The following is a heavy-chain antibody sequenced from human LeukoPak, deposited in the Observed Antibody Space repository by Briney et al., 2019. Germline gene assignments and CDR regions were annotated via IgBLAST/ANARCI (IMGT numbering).Heavy chain of an antibody. Sequence: SQTLSLTCTVSGGSISSGDYYWSWIRQPPGKGLEWIGYIYYSGSTYYNPSLKSRVTISVDTSKNQFSLKLSSVTAADTAVYYCARDSSSHEYYYMDVWGKGTTVTVSS. V-gene: IGHV4-30-4*08. CDR1: GGSISSGDYY. D-gene: IGHD6-6*01. CDR3: ARDSSSHEYYYMDV. CDR2: IYYSGST. J-gene: IGHJ6*03.